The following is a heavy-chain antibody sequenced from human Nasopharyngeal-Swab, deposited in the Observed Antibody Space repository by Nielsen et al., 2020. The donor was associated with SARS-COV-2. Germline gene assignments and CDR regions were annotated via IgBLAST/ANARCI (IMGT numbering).Heavy chain of an antibody. CDR3: ARERGGGYGDY. J-gene: IGHJ4*02. CDR2: ITSGNSV. Sequence: GESLKISCATSGFTFSPYTITWLRQAPGKRLQWISYITSGNSVQYADSVRGRFTISTDNAKNSLYLQMNSLTAEATAVYYCARERGGGYGDYWGQGTLVTVSS. CDR1: GFTFSPYT. D-gene: IGHD5-12*01. V-gene: IGHV3-48*04.